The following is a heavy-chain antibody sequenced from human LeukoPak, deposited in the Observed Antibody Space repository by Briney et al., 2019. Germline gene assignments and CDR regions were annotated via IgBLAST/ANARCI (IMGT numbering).Heavy chain of an antibody. V-gene: IGHV3-15*01. Sequence: PGGSLRLSCAAPGFTFSNAWMSWVRQAPGKGLEWVGRIKSKTDDETTEYAATVKVRFTISRDDFKNTLYLQMNSLKNEATAVYYCPPRYSTPGSWGPGKLVTASS. CDR1: GFTFSNAW. CDR2: IKSKTDDETT. J-gene: IGHJ5*02. D-gene: IGHD2-21*01. CDR3: PPRYSTPGS.